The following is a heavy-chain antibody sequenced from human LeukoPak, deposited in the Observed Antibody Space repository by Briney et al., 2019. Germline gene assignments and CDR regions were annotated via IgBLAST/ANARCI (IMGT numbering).Heavy chain of an antibody. CDR3: ASLIMSTFDY. Sequence: PSETLSLTCAVYGGSFSGYYWSWIRQPPGKGLEWIGEINHSGSTNYNPSLKSQVTISVDTSKNQFSLKLSSVTAADTAVYYCASLIMSTFDYWGQGTLVTVSS. D-gene: IGHD3-16*01. V-gene: IGHV4-34*01. J-gene: IGHJ4*02. CDR2: INHSGST. CDR1: GGSFSGYY.